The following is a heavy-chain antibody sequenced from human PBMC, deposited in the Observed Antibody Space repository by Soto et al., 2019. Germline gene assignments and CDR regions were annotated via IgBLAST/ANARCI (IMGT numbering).Heavy chain of an antibody. Sequence: QVQLQESGPGLVRPSGTLSLTCAVSGDSIDSRSWWTWVRQSPGKGLEWIGEVYHSGSANYNPSLKDRVTMAVDKAKNHFSLSLTSVTAADTAIYYCTRGDAPTVTTINFFDPWGQGLLVTVSS. CDR3: TRGDAPTVTTINFFDP. V-gene: IGHV4-4*02. CDR2: VYHSGSA. D-gene: IGHD4-17*01. J-gene: IGHJ5*02. CDR1: GDSIDSRSW.